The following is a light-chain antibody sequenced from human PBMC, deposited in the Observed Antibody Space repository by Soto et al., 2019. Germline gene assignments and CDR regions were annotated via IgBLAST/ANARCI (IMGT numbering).Light chain of an antibody. J-gene: IGLJ1*01. V-gene: IGLV2-14*03. CDR2: DVS. CDR1: SSDVGGYNY. Sequence: QSVLTQPASVSGSPGQSITISCTGTSSDVGGYNYVSWYQHHPGKAPKIMIYDVSNRTSGVSNRFSGSKSGNTASLTISGLQPEDEADYYCSSYTTSNTRQIVFGTGTKVTVL. CDR3: SSYTTSNTRQIV.